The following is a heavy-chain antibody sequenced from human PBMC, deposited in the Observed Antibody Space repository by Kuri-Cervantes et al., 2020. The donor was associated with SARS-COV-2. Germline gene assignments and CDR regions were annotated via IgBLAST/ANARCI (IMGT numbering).Heavy chain of an antibody. J-gene: IGHJ3*01. Sequence: GASLKISCAASGFTFTDYWMSWVRQAPGKRLEWVGNVRPDGNSKGYVDAVKGRFTISRDNAKNTLYLQMDSLGAEDTAVYYCAIDDRAGHFDVWGQGTMVTVSS. CDR2: VRPDGNSK. CDR1: GFTFTDYW. D-gene: IGHD3-10*01. V-gene: IGHV3-7*03. CDR3: AIDDRAGHFDV.